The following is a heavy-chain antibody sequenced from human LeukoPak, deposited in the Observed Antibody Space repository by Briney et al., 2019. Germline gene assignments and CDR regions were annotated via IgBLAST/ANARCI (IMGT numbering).Heavy chain of an antibody. D-gene: IGHD1-26*01. CDR3: AQWELRKKWFDP. CDR2: ISAYNGNT. Sequence: ASVKVSCKASGYTFTSYGISWVRQAPGQGLEWMGWISAYNGNTNYAQKLQGRVTMTTDTSTSTAYMELRSLRSDDTAVYYCAQWELRKKWFDPWGQGTLVTVSS. J-gene: IGHJ5*02. V-gene: IGHV1-18*01. CDR1: GYTFTSYG.